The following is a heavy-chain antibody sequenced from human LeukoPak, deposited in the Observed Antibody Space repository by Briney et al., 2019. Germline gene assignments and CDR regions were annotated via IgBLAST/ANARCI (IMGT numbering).Heavy chain of an antibody. V-gene: IGHV4-39*01. J-gene: IGHJ4*02. CDR2: IYYGGST. CDR3: GGDPYDYVTGSYRFLDY. D-gene: IGHD3-16*02. Sequence: PSETLSLTCTVSGGSITSSSFYWGWIRQPPGKGLEWIGSIYYGGSTYYNPSFKSRVTISVDTSKNQFSLKLSSVTAADTAVYYCGGDPYDYVTGSYRFLDYWGQGTLVTVSS. CDR1: GGSITSSSFY.